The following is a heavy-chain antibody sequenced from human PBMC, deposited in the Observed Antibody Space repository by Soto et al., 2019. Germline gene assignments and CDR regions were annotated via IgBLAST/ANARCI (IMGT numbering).Heavy chain of an antibody. Sequence: GGSLRLSCSASGFTFSSYAMHWVRQAPGKGLEYVSAISSNGGSTYYADSVKGRFTISRDNSKNTLYLQMSSLRAEDTAVYYCVKEFLDCSSTSCYAPFDYWGQGTLVTVSS. D-gene: IGHD2-2*01. J-gene: IGHJ4*02. CDR1: GFTFSSYA. CDR2: ISSNGGST. V-gene: IGHV3-64D*08. CDR3: VKEFLDCSSTSCYAPFDY.